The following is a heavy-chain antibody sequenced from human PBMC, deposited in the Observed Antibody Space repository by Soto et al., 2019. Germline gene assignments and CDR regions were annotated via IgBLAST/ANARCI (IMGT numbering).Heavy chain of an antibody. Sequence: QLHQQQWGAGLLKPSETLSLTCAVYGGSFSGYFWNWIRQSPGKGLEWIGKVNHNGRNNYNPSLKSRVTISLDTSKNQISLKLTSVTAADTAVYYCARGGSSDWQVAFDFWGQGTMVTVSS. CDR1: GGSFSGYF. V-gene: IGHV4-34*01. CDR3: ARGGSSDWQVAFDF. D-gene: IGHD6-19*01. J-gene: IGHJ3*01. CDR2: VNHNGRN.